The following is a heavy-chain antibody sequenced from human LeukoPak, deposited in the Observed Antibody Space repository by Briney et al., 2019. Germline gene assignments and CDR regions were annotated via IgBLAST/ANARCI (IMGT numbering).Heavy chain of an antibody. Sequence: ASVKVSCKTSGYTFTKYLIHWVRQAPGQGLEWMGTINPSGDSTNYAQRFQGRVTLTEDTSTSTVYMELSSLTSEDTAVYYCARLSYCVFDNCGYWLDPWGPGTLITVSS. CDR2: INPSGDST. CDR1: GYTFTKYL. V-gene: IGHV1-46*01. D-gene: IGHD2-21*01. CDR3: ARLSYCVFDNCGYWLDP. J-gene: IGHJ5*02.